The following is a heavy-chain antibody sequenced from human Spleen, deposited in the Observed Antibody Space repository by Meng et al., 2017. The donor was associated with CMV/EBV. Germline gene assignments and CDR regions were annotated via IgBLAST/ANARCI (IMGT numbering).Heavy chain of an antibody. CDR1: GGTFCSFA. CDR3: ACRHCSTSSCYLGFYYYGIDV. J-gene: IGHJ6*02. Sequence: SVKVSCKASGGTFCSFAISWVRQDPGQGLEWVGGIIPIFAPANYAQKFQSRDSITTDESTSKAYMELSSQRSEDTAVYCCACRHCSTSSCYLGFYYYGIDVWGQGTTVTVSS. D-gene: IGHD2-2*01. V-gene: IGHV1-69*05. CDR2: IIPIFAPA.